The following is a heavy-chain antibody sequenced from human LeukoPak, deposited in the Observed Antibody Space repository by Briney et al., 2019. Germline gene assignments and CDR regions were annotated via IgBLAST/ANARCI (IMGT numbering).Heavy chain of an antibody. CDR1: GFTFSTYW. CDR3: ASEIWTHFNYYDSSGYPTSDY. CDR2: INIDGSSS. V-gene: IGHV3-74*01. J-gene: IGHJ4*02. D-gene: IGHD3-22*01. Sequence: GGSLRLSCAASGFTFSTYWMHWVRQVPGKGLVWVSCINIDGSSSVYADSVKGRFTISRDNAKNTVYLEMNSLTAEDTAVYYCASEIWTHFNYYDSSGYPTSDYWGQGTLVTVSS.